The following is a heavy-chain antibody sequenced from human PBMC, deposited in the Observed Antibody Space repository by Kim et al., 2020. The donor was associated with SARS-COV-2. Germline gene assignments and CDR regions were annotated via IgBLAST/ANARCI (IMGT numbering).Heavy chain of an antibody. V-gene: IGHV3-30*18. Sequence: GGSLRLSCAASGFTFSSYGMHWVRQAPGKGLEWVAVISYDGSNKYYADSVKGRFTISRDNSKNTLYLQMNSLRAEDTAVYYCAKGDQPDGLWFGGDNWFDPWGQGTLVTVSS. CDR2: ISYDGSNK. J-gene: IGHJ5*02. CDR3: AKGDQPDGLWFGGDNWFDP. CDR1: GFTFSSYG. D-gene: IGHD3-10*01.